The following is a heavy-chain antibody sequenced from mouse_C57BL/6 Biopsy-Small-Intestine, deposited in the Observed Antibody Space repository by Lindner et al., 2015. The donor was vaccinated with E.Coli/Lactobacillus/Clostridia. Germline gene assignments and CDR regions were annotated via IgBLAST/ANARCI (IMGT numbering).Heavy chain of an antibody. V-gene: IGHV1-7*01. CDR3: ARDCSALSCLMGLLR. CDR2: ISADTGNT. CDR1: GYSFASYG. J-gene: IGHJ4*01. D-gene: IGHD3-1*01. Sequence: SVKVSCKTSGYSFASYGITWVRQAPGQGLEWMGWISADTGNTNYAQKFQDRVTMTTDKSTATAYMELRGLTSADTAVYYCARDCSALSCLMGLLRWGQGTLVTVSS.